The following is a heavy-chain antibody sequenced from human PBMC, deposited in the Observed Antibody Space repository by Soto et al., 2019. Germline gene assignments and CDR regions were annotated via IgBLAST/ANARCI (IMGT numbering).Heavy chain of an antibody. J-gene: IGHJ4*02. Sequence: PGGSLRLSCAASGFTFSSYAMSWVRQAPGKGLEWVSAISGSGGSTYYADSVKGRLTISRDNSKNTLYLQMNSLRAEDTAVYYCANSRGQWFGELFPYWGQGTLVTVSS. CDR3: ANSRGQWFGELFPY. V-gene: IGHV3-23*01. CDR2: ISGSGGST. D-gene: IGHD3-10*01. CDR1: GFTFSSYA.